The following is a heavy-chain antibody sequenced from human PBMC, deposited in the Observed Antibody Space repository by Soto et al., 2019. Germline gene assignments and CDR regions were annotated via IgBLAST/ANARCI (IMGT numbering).Heavy chain of an antibody. CDR3: ARDQTYYYDSSGYYLFGY. CDR1: GFTFSSYS. D-gene: IGHD3-22*01. J-gene: IGHJ4*02. V-gene: IGHV3-48*02. CDR2: ISSSSSTI. Sequence: PGGSLRLSCAASGFTFSSYSMNWVRQAPGKGLEWVSYISSSSSTIYYADSVKGRFTISRDNAKNSLYLQMNSLRDEDTAVYYCARDQTYYYDSSGYYLFGYWGQGTLVTVSS.